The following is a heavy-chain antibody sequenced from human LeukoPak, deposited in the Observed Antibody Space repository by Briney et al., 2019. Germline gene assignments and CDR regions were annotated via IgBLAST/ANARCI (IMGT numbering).Heavy chain of an antibody. CDR3: AKVDTAMGSLDALDI. V-gene: IGHV3-21*01. J-gene: IGHJ3*02. D-gene: IGHD5-18*01. CDR2: ISSSSSYI. CDR1: GFTFSSYS. Sequence: GGSLRLSCAASGFTFSSYSMNWVRQAPGKGLEWVSSISSSSSYIYYADSVKGRFTISRDNAKNSLYLQMNSLRAEDTAVYYCAKVDTAMGSLDALDIWGQGTMVTVSS.